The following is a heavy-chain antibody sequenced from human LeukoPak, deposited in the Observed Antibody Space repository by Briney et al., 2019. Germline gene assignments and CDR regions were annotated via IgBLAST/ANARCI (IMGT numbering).Heavy chain of an antibody. V-gene: IGHV1-2*04. D-gene: IGHD5-18*01. CDR3: ARGGYSYGSYYYYDIDV. J-gene: IGHJ6*04. Sequence: ASVKVSCKASGYTFTGYYMHWVRQAPGQGLEWMGWINPNSGGTNYAQKFQGWVTMTRDTSNSTAYMELSRLRSDDTAVYYCARGGYSYGSYYYYDIDVGGKGTSDTVS. CDR2: INPNSGGT. CDR1: GYTFTGYY.